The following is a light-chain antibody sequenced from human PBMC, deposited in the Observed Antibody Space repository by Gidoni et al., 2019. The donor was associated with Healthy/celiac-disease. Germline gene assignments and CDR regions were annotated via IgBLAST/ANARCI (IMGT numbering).Light chain of an antibody. CDR1: QSVSSSY. V-gene: IGKV3-20*01. J-gene: IGKJ2*01. CDR3: QQHGSPPYT. CDR2: GAS. Sequence: ELVLTQSPGTLSLSPGERATLACRASQSVSSSYLAWSQQKPGQAPRILIYGASSRATGIPDRSSGSGSGTDFTLTISRLESEDSAVYYCQQHGSPPYTPGQGTKLEI.